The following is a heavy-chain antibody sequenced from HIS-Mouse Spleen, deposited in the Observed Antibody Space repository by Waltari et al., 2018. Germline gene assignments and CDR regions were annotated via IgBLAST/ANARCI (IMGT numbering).Heavy chain of an antibody. V-gene: IGHV4-39*07. CDR2: IYYSGST. CDR3: AREIPYSSSWYDWYFDL. Sequence: QLQLQESGPGLVKPSETLSLTCTVPGGSISSRSYSWGWIRQHPGKGLEWIGSIYYSGSTYYNPSLKSRVTRSVDTSKNQFSLKLSSVTAADTAVYYCAREIPYSSSWYDWYFDLWGRGTLVTVSS. J-gene: IGHJ2*01. CDR1: GGSISSRSYS. D-gene: IGHD6-13*01.